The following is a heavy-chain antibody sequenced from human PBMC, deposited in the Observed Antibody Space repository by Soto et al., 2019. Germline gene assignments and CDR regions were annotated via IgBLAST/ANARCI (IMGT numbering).Heavy chain of an antibody. V-gene: IGHV1-2*02. CDR2: INPNSGGT. CDR3: ARDPHQLRYYYYYDMDV. Sequence: ASVKVSCKASGYTFTGYYMHWVRQAPGQGLEWMGWINPNSGGTNYAQKFQGRVTMTRDTSISTAYMELSRLRSDDTAVYYCARDPHQLRYYYYYDMDVWGQGTTVTVSS. J-gene: IGHJ6*02. D-gene: IGHD1-1*01. CDR1: GYTFTGYY.